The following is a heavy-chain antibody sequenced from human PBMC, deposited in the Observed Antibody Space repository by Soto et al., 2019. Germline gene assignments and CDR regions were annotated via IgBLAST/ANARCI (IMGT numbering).Heavy chain of an antibody. Sequence: GGSLRLSCAASGFTFSSYAMSWVRQAPGKGLEWVSAISGSGGSTYYADSVKGRFTISRDNSKNTLYLQMNSLRAEDTAVYCCAKSSGSSPWGDYYYMDVWGKGTTVTVSS. CDR2: ISGSGGST. CDR1: GFTFSSYA. V-gene: IGHV3-23*01. J-gene: IGHJ6*03. D-gene: IGHD6-13*01. CDR3: AKSSGSSPWGDYYYMDV.